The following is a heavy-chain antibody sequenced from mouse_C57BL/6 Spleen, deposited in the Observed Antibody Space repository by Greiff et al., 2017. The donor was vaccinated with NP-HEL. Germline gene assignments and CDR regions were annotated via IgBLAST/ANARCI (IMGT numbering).Heavy chain of an antibody. Sequence: VQLQQSGAELVKPGASVKMSCKASGYTFTSYWITWVKQRPGQGLEWIGDIYPGSGSTNYNEKFKSKATLTVDTSSSPAYMQLSSLTSEDSAVYYCARELRPYFDYWGQGTTLTVSS. CDR3: ARELRPYFDY. J-gene: IGHJ2*01. D-gene: IGHD1-2*01. CDR2: IYPGSGST. V-gene: IGHV1-55*01. CDR1: GYTFTSYW.